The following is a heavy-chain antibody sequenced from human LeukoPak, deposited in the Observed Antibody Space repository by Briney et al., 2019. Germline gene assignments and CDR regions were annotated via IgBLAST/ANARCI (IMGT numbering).Heavy chain of an antibody. Sequence: GASVKVSCKASGYTFTGYYMHWVRQAPGQGLEWMGRINPNGGGTNYAQKFQGRVTMTRDTSISTAYMELSRLRSDDTAVYYCVRAAAGREPTNWGQGTLVTVSS. D-gene: IGHD6-13*01. CDR2: INPNGGGT. CDR3: VRAAAGREPTN. V-gene: IGHV1-2*06. CDR1: GYTFTGYY. J-gene: IGHJ4*02.